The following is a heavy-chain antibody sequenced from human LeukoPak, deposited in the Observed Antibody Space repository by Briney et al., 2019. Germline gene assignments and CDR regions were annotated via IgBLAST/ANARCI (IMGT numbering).Heavy chain of an antibody. V-gene: IGHV3-23*01. CDR3: AKDIWDYDFWSGYWAYFDY. CDR2: ISGSGGST. J-gene: IGHJ4*02. Sequence: PGGSLRLSCAASGFTFSSYAMSWVRQAPGKGLEWVSAISGSGGSTYYADSVKGRFTISRDNSKNTLYLQMNSLRAEDTAVYYCAKDIWDYDFWSGYWAYFDYWGQGTLVIVSS. D-gene: IGHD3-3*01. CDR1: GFTFSSYA.